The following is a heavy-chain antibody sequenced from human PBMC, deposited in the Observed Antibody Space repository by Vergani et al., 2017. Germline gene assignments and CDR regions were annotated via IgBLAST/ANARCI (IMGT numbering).Heavy chain of an antibody. CDR1: GFTFTDYG. CDR3: VRERAPFDAFYV. Sequence: QAQLVESGRGVVQPGSSLRLSCAASGFTFTDYGMHWVRQAPGQGLEWVAVIWSNGENKYYADSVRCRFTFSRDNSRYKLELQMDRLRAEDTAVYHCVRERAPFDAFYVWGQGTMVTVSS. J-gene: IGHJ3*01. CDR2: IWSNGENK. V-gene: IGHV3-33*01.